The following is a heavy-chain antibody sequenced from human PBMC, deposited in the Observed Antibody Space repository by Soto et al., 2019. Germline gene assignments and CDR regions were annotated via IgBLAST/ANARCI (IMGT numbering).Heavy chain of an antibody. J-gene: IGHJ3*02. D-gene: IGHD3-22*01. CDR1: GYTFTSYA. Sequence: QVQLVQSGAEEKKPGASVKVSCKASGYTFTSYAMHWVRQAPGQRLEWMGWINAGNGNTKYSQKFQGRVTITRDTPASTAYMELSSLRSEDTAVYYCAIVVVSDAFDIWGQGTMVTVSS. CDR2: INAGNGNT. CDR3: AIVVVSDAFDI. V-gene: IGHV1-3*05.